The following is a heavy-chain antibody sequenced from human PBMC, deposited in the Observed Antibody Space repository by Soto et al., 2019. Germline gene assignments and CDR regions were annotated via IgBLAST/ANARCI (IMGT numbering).Heavy chain of an antibody. CDR3: ARGGWNYITIVY. V-gene: IGHV4-34*01. J-gene: IGHJ4*02. Sequence: SETLSLTCAVYGGSFSGYYWSWIRQPPGKGLEWIGEINHSGSTNYNPSLKSRVTISVDTSKNQFSLKLSSVTAADTAVYYCARGGWNYITIVYSGQGTLVTVS. CDR1: GGSFSGYY. D-gene: IGHD1-7*01. CDR2: INHSGST.